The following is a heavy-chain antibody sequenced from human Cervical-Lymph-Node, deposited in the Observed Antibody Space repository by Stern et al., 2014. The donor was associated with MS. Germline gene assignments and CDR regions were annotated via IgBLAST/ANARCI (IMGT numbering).Heavy chain of an antibody. CDR3: ARSSGASGDAMDV. V-gene: IGHV3-74*02. Sequence: EVQLVESGGGLLQPGGSLRLSCGASGFTFSTYWMHWVRQGPGKGLERVSRINSGGSSTSYTDSVRGRFTISRNNAKNTVYLQMTSLRAEDTAVYYCARSSGASGDAMDVWGQGTPVTVSS. CDR2: INSGGSST. J-gene: IGHJ6*02. CDR1: GFTFSTYW. D-gene: IGHD2-15*01.